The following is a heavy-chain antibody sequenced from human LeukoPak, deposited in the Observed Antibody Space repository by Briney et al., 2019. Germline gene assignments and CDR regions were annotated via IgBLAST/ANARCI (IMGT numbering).Heavy chain of an antibody. CDR1: GGSTSSYY. Sequence: SETLSLTCTVSGGSTSSYYWSWIRQPPGKGLEWIGYIYYSGSTNYNPSLKSRVTISVDTSKNHFSLKLSSVTAADTAMYYCARPHSGTVNASTYGVIDYWGQGTLVTVSS. D-gene: IGHD2-8*01. CDR2: IYYSGST. J-gene: IGHJ4*02. V-gene: IGHV4-59*12. CDR3: ARPHSGTVNASTYGVIDY.